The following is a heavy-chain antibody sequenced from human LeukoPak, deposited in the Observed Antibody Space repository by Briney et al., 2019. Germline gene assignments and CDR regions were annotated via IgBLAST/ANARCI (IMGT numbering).Heavy chain of an antibody. J-gene: IGHJ5*02. CDR2: VYHTGST. CDR1: GDPVTRGSYY. D-gene: IGHD6-19*01. Sequence: SETLSLTCSVSGDPVTRGSYYWSWIRQPPGKELEWIVYVYHTGSTNYNPSLKSRVTISVDTSKNEFSLKMTSVTAADTAVYYCARGFASGWYSRYDPWGQGTLVTVSS. V-gene: IGHV4-61*01. CDR3: ARGFASGWYSRYDP.